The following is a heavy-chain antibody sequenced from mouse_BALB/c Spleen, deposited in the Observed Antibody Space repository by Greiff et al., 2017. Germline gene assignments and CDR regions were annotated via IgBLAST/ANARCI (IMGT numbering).Heavy chain of an antibody. Sequence: QVQLQQSGAELVRPGSSVKISCKASGYAFSSYWMNWVKQRPGQGLEWIGQIYPGDGDTNYNGKFKGKATLTADKSSSTAHMQLSSLTSEDSAVYFCARVWSYYFDYWGQGTTLTVSS. CDR3: ARVWSYYFDY. CDR1: GYAFSSYW. V-gene: IGHV1-80*01. J-gene: IGHJ2*01. D-gene: IGHD2-10*02. CDR2: IYPGDGDT.